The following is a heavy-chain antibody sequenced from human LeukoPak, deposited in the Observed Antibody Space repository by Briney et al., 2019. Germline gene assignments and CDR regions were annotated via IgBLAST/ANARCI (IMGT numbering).Heavy chain of an antibody. J-gene: IGHJ4*02. CDR1: GYSISNGFY. CDR3: ARVAGVEVAPATSY. CDR2: VYHTGST. V-gene: IGHV4-38-2*02. Sequence: SETLSLTCTVSGYSISNGFYWAWIRQPPGKGLEWIGSVYHTGSTYSNPSLKSRVTISVDTSKNQFSLSLTSVTTADTAVYYCARVAGVEVAPATSYWGQGTLVTVSS. D-gene: IGHD2-15*01.